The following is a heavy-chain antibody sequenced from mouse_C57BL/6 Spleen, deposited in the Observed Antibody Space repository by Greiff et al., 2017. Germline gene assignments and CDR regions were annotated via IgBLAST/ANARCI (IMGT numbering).Heavy chain of an antibody. J-gene: IGHJ4*01. D-gene: IGHD2-4*01. Sequence: EVQLQQSGPELVKPGASVKISCKASGYSFTGYYMNWVKQSPEKSLEWIGEINPSTGGTTYNQKFKAKATLTVDKSSSTAYMQLKSLTSEDSAVYYCARGNYDLYAMDYWGQGTSVTVSS. CDR1: GYSFTGYY. CDR3: ARGNYDLYAMDY. V-gene: IGHV1-42*01. CDR2: INPSTGGT.